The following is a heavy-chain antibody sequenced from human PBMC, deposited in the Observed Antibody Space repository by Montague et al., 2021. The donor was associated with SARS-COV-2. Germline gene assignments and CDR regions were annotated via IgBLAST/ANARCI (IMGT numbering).Heavy chain of an antibody. CDR2: IKQDGSEK. D-gene: IGHD2-15*01. J-gene: IGHJ4*02. CDR1: GFTFSSYW. CDR3: ARLVVVAATPY. V-gene: IGHV3-7*01. Sequence: SQRLSCAASGFTFSSYWMSWVRQAPGKGLEWVANIKQDGSEKYYVDSVKGRFTISRDNAKNSLSLQMNSLRAEDTAVYYCARLVVVAATPYWGQGTLVTVSS.